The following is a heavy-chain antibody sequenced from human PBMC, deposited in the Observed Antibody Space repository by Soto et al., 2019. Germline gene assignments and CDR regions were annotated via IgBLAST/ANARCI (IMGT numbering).Heavy chain of an antibody. CDR2: INHSGST. CDR1: GGSFSGYY. D-gene: IGHD4-17*01. V-gene: IGHV4-34*01. CDR3: ARGTTVTNGGGYYYTTWTS. J-gene: IGHJ6*03. Sequence: QVQLQQWGAGLLKPSETLSLTCAVYGGSFSGYYWSWIRQPPGKGLEWIGEINHSGSTNYNPSLKSRVTISVDTSKNQFSLKLSSVTAADTAVYYCARGTTVTNGGGYYYTTWTSGAKGPRSPSP.